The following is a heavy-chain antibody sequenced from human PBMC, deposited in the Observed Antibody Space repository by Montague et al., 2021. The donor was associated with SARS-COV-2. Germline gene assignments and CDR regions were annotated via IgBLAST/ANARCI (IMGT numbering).Heavy chain of an antibody. Sequence: TLSLTCTVSGGSTSSGSYYWSWIRQPAGKGLEWIGRISISGSTNYNPSLKSRVTISVDTSKNQFSLKLSSVTAADTAVYYCARGIAVAGLFDYWGQGTLVTVSS. CDR2: ISISGST. D-gene: IGHD6-19*01. CDR1: GGSTSSGSYY. CDR3: ARGIAVAGLFDY. J-gene: IGHJ4*02. V-gene: IGHV4-61*02.